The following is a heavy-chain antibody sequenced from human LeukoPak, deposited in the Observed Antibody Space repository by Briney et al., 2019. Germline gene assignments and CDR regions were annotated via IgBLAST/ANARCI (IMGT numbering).Heavy chain of an antibody. Sequence: SATLSLTCTVSGYSISSNYYWGWIRQPPGTGLEWIGSIYHSGSTYYNPSLKSRVTISVDTSKNQFSLKVRSVTAADTAVYYCARSRGRLAQLDFWGQGTLVTVSS. J-gene: IGHJ4*02. D-gene: IGHD6-25*01. CDR1: GYSISSNYY. CDR3: ARSRGRLAQLDF. V-gene: IGHV4-38-2*02. CDR2: IYHSGST.